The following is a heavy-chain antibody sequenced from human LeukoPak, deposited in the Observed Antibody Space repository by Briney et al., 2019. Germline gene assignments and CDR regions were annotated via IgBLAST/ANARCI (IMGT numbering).Heavy chain of an antibody. V-gene: IGHV4-34*01. CDR2: IHPHGYF. Sequence: SSETLSLTCAVYGGSLTGYYYTWTRQPLGKGLEWIGEIHPHGYFHYNPSLESRVTISLDTSKNQFSLRLTSVTAADTAFYYCSRGEDRSKAGDHWGQGTLVTVSS. CDR1: GGSLTGYY. J-gene: IGHJ4*02. CDR3: SRGEDRSKAGDH.